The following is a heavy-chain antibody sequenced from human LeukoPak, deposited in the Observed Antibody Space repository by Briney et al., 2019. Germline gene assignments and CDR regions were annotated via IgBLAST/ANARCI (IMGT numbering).Heavy chain of an antibody. J-gene: IGHJ4*02. CDR1: GGTFSSYA. CDR3: ATPRKRYCSGGSCPLDY. V-gene: IGHV1-69*01. Sequence: SVKVSCKASGGTFSSYAISWVRQAPGQGLEWMGGIIPIFGTANYAQKFQGRVTITADESTSTAYMELSSLRSEDTAVYYCATPRKRYCSGGSCPLDYWGQGTLVTVSS. CDR2: IIPIFGTA. D-gene: IGHD2-15*01.